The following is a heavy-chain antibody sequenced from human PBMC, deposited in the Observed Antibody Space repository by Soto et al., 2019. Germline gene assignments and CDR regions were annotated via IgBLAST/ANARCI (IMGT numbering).Heavy chain of an antibody. J-gene: IGHJ6*02. CDR3: ARDSPRSGGMDV. CDR1: GFTFSSYG. Sequence: ESGGGVVQPGRSLRLSCAASGFTFSSYGMHWVRQAPGKGLEWVAVIWYDGSNKYYADSVKGRFTISRDNSKNTLYLQMNSLRAEDTAVYYCARDSPRSGGMDVWGQGTTVTVSS. V-gene: IGHV3-33*01. CDR2: IWYDGSNK. D-gene: IGHD3-10*01.